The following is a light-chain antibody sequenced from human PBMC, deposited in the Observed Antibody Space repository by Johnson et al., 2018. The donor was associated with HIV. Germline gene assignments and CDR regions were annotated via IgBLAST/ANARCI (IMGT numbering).Light chain of an antibody. J-gene: IGLJ1*01. V-gene: IGLV1-51*01. CDR3: GTWDSSLSSGGV. CDR2: DDN. Sequence: QSVLTQPPSVSVAPGQKVTISCSGSSSNIGNNDVSWYQQLPGTAPKLLIYDDNKRPSGIPDRFSGSKSGTSATLRITGLQTGDEADYYCGTWDSSLSSGGVFGTGTRVTVL. CDR1: SSNIGNND.